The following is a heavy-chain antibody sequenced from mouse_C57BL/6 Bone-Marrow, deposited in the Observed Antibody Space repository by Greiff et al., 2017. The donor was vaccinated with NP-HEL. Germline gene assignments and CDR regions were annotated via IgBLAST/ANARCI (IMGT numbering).Heavy chain of an antibody. D-gene: IGHD4-1*01. CDR3: AKEGLTGDAVDD. CDR1: GYTFTSYG. V-gene: IGHV1-81*01. CDR2: IYPRSGNT. J-gene: IGHJ4*01. Sequence: VQLQQSGAELARPGASVKLSCKASGYTFTSYGISWVKQRTGQGLEWIGEIYPRSGNTYYNEKFKGKATLTADKSSSTAYMELRSLTSEDSAVYFCAKEGLTGDAVDDWGEGTAVNGSS.